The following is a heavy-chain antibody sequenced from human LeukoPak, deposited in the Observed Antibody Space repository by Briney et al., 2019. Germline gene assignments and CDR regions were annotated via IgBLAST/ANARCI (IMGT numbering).Heavy chain of an antibody. CDR2: IYYSGST. J-gene: IGHJ3*02. V-gene: IGHV4-31*03. D-gene: IGHD2-15*01. CDR1: GVSISSGGYY. Sequence: SETLSLTCTVSGVSISSGGYYWSWIRQHPGKGLEWIVYIYYSGSTYYNPSLKSRVTISVDTSKNQFSLKLSSVTAADTAVYYCARDIVVVVAATRRTDAFDIWGQGTMVTVSS. CDR3: ARDIVVVVAATRRTDAFDI.